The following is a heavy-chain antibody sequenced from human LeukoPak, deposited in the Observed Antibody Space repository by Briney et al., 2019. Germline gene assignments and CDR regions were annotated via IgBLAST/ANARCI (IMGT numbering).Heavy chain of an antibody. D-gene: IGHD4-23*01. Sequence: SETLSLTCAVYGGSFSGYYWSWIRQPPGKGLEWIGEINHSGSTNYNPSLKSRVTISVDTSKNQFSLKLSSVTAADTAVYYCARGYGGNSEIDYWGQGTLVTVSS. CDR1: GGSFSGYY. J-gene: IGHJ4*02. CDR3: ARGYGGNSEIDY. V-gene: IGHV4-34*01. CDR2: INHSGST.